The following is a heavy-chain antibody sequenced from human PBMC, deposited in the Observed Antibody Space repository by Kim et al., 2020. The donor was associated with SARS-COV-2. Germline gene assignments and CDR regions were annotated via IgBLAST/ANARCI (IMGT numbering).Heavy chain of an antibody. CDR3: AGEIVVVNAISGHFDY. J-gene: IGHJ4*02. Sequence: SVKGRFTISRDNAKNSLYLQMNSLRAEDTAVYYCAGEIVVVNAISGHFDYWGQGTLVTVSS. V-gene: IGHV3-21*01. D-gene: IGHD2-21*01.